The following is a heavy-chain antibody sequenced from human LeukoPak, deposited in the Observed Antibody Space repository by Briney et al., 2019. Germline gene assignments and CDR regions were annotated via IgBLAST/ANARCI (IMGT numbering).Heavy chain of an antibody. CDR1: GGSISSSSYY. CDR2: IYYSGST. CDR3: ARHVSFAIFGVVSKSDP. J-gene: IGHJ5*02. Sequence: PSQTLSLTCTVSGGSISSSSYYWGWIRQPPGKGLQWIGSIYYSGSTYCNPSLKSRVTISVDTSKNQFSLKLSSVTAADTAVYYCARHVSFAIFGVVSKSDPWGQGTLVTVSS. V-gene: IGHV4-39*01. D-gene: IGHD3-3*01.